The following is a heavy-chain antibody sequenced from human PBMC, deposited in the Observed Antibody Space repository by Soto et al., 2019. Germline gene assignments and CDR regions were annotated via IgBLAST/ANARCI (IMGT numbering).Heavy chain of an antibody. CDR2: IYSDDST. CDR3: AREGDV. CDR1: GFTVNSNY. Sequence: EVQLVESGGGLVQPGGSLRLSCAASGFTVNSNYMSWLRQAPGKGLEWVSIIYSDDSTDYADSVKGRFTITRDNSKNTLYLQMNRLSPEDTAVYYCAREGDVWGQGTTVTVSS. J-gene: IGHJ6*02. V-gene: IGHV3-66*01.